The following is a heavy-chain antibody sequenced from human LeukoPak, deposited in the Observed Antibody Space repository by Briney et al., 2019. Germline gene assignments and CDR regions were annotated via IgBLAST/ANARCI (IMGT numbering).Heavy chain of an antibody. CDR3: AREPYYYDSSGYPRGEGLFDY. Sequence: SETLSLTCTVSGGSISSSSYYWGWIRQPPGKGLEWIGSIYYSGTTYYNPSLKSRVTKSVDTSKNQFSLKLSSVTAADTAVYYCAREPYYYDSSGYPRGEGLFDYWGQGTLVTVSS. CDR2: IYYSGTT. CDR1: GGSISSSSYY. V-gene: IGHV4-39*07. J-gene: IGHJ4*02. D-gene: IGHD3-22*01.